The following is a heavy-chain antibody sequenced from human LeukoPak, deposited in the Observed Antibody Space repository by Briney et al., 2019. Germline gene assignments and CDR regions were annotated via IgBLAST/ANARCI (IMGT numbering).Heavy chain of an antibody. Sequence: GGSLRLSCAASRFTVSTYDMHWVRQAPGEGPQWIAYFGISGTIYYADSVRGRFTISRDSAKNSLHLEMNSLRVDDTAIYYCAAYGFYPYWGQGTPVTVSS. D-gene: IGHD3-3*01. CDR3: AAYGFYPY. J-gene: IGHJ4*02. V-gene: IGHV3-48*01. CDR2: FGISGTI. CDR1: RFTVSTYD.